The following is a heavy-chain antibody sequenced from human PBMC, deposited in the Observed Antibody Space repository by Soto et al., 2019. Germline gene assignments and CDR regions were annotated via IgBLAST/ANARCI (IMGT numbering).Heavy chain of an antibody. CDR3: ARGDFDSSANYYAGWFDP. D-gene: IGHD3-22*01. CDR1: GYIFTGYY. Sequence: QVQLVQSGAEVKKPGASVKVSCKASGYIFTGYYMHWLRQAPGQGREWMGWFNPNSGGTKYAQKFQGRVTMTNDTSTNTAYMELSGLISDDTAVYYCARGDFDSSANYYAGWFDPWGQGTLVTVSS. CDR2: FNPNSGGT. J-gene: IGHJ5*02. V-gene: IGHV1-2*02.